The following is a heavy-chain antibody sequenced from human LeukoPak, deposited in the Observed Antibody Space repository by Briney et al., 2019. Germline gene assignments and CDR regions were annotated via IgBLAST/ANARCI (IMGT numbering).Heavy chain of an antibody. CDR3: ARARRSKTIVVVVAATLWFDP. Sequence: ASVKVSCKASGYTFTSYDINWVRQATGQGLEWMGWMNPNSGNTGYAQKFQGRVTMTRNTSISTAYMELSSLRSEGTAVYYCARARRSKTIVVVVAATLWFDPWGQGTLVTVSS. D-gene: IGHD2-15*01. CDR1: GYTFTSYD. CDR2: MNPNSGNT. J-gene: IGHJ5*02. V-gene: IGHV1-8*01.